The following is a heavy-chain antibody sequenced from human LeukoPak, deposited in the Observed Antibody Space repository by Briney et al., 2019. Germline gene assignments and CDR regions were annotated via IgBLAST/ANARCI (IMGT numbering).Heavy chain of an antibody. CDR2: ISSSSSYI. CDR1: GFTFGKYW. D-gene: IGHD4-17*01. Sequence: NSGGSLRLSCVASGFTFGKYWMSWVRQAPGKGLEWVSSISSSSSYIYYADSVKGRFTISRDNAKNSLYLQMNSLRAEDTAVYYCARDWSGYGDYVGVLDYWGQGTLVTVSS. CDR3: ARDWSGYGDYVGVLDY. J-gene: IGHJ4*02. V-gene: IGHV3-21*01.